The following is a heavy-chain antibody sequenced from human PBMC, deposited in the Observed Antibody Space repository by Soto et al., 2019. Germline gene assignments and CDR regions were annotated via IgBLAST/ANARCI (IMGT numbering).Heavy chain of an antibody. CDR2: ISGSGGST. Sequence: PGGSLRLSCAASGFTFSSYAMSWVRQAPGKGLEWVSAISGSGGSTYYADSVKGRFTISRDNSKNTLYLQMNSLRAEDTAVYYCAKVGPMIVVVAIPSPHDYWGQGTLVTVSS. CDR3: AKVGPMIVVVAIPSPHDY. V-gene: IGHV3-23*01. CDR1: GFTFSSYA. J-gene: IGHJ4*02. D-gene: IGHD3-22*01.